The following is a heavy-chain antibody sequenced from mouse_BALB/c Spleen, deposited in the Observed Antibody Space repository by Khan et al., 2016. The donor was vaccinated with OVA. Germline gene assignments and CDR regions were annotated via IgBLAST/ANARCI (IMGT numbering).Heavy chain of an antibody. J-gene: IGHJ4*01. CDR2: IAPGSGST. Sequence: DLVKPGASVKLSCKASGYTFTSYWINWIKQRPGQGLEWIGRIAPGSGSTYSNEMFKGKATLTVDTSSSTAYIQLSSLSSEDAAVYFCARSNYYGRSLYAMDYWGQGTSVTVSS. V-gene: IGHV1S41*01. D-gene: IGHD1-1*01. CDR3: ARSNYYGRSLYAMDY. CDR1: GYTFTSYW.